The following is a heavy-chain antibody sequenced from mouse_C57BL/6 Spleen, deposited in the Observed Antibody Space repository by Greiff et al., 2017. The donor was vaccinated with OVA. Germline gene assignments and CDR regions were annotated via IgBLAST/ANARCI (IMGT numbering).Heavy chain of an antibody. CDR2: IDPEDGET. CDR1: GFNIKDYY. Sequence: VQLQQSGAELVKPGASVKLSCTASGFNIKDYYMHWVKQRTEQGLEWIGRIDPEDGETKYAPKFPGKATITADTSSNTAYLQLSSLTSEDTAVYYCALGSSYPYWYFDVWGTGTTVTVSS. CDR3: ALGSSYPYWYFDV. J-gene: IGHJ1*03. V-gene: IGHV14-2*01. D-gene: IGHD1-1*01.